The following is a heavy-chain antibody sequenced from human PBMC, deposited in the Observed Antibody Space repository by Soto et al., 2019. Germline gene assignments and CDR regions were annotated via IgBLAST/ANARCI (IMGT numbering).Heavy chain of an antibody. V-gene: IGHV4-34*01. D-gene: IGHD1-1*01. Sequence: SETLSLTCAVYGGFLSESYWTWIRQPPGKGLEWIGEINHVGGINYNPSLRSRVTMSVDTSRNQFSLRLNSVTAADTAVYYCARGAGTTNWFDPWGQGTLVTVSS. CDR3: ARGAGTTNWFDP. CDR1: GGFLSESY. CDR2: INHVGGI. J-gene: IGHJ5*02.